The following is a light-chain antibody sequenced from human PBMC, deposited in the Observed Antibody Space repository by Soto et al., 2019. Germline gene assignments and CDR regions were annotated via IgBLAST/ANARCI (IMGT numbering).Light chain of an antibody. Sequence: RATLSCRASQSVSSSYLAWYQQKPGQAPRLLIYGASSSATGIPDRFSGSGSGTDFTLTISRLEPEDFAVYYCQQYGSSPLTFGPGTKVDIK. V-gene: IGKV3-20*01. J-gene: IGKJ3*01. CDR2: GAS. CDR1: QSVSSSY. CDR3: QQYGSSPLT.